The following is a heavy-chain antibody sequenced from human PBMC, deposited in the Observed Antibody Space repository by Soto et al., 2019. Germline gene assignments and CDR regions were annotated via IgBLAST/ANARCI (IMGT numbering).Heavy chain of an antibody. D-gene: IGHD1-26*01. Sequence: GGSLRLSCAASGFTFSDHYMDWVRQAPGEGLEWVGRTRNKANSYTTEYAAAVKGRFNVSRDESKNSLYLQMNSLKTEDTAVYYCARAIYTNTYYDDCWGQGTLVTVSS. CDR1: GFTFSDHY. V-gene: IGHV3-72*01. CDR2: TRNKANSYTT. CDR3: ARAIYTNTYYDDC. J-gene: IGHJ4*02.